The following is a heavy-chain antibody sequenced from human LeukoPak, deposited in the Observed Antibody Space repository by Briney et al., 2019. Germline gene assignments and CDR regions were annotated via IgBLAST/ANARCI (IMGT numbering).Heavy chain of an antibody. V-gene: IGHV3-30*02. J-gene: IGHJ4*02. CDR3: ARESPYGSGSTFYDY. Sequence: GGSLRLSCAASGFTFSSYGMHWVRQAPGKGLEWVAFIRYDGSNKYYADSVKGRFTISRDNSKNTLYLQMNSLRAEDTAVYYCARESPYGSGSTFYDYWGQGTLVTVSS. D-gene: IGHD3-10*01. CDR2: IRYDGSNK. CDR1: GFTFSSYG.